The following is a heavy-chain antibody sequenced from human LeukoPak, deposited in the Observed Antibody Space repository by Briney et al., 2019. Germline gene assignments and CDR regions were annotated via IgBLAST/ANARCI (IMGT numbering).Heavy chain of an antibody. Sequence: GGSLRLSCAASGFTVISYEMNWVRQVPGKGLEWVSYISSSGNSIFYADSVKGRFTISRDNAKNSLYLQMNSLRAEDTAVYYCARALPSSYYYFDYWGQGTLVTVSS. V-gene: IGHV3-48*03. CDR2: ISSSGNSI. J-gene: IGHJ4*02. D-gene: IGHD6-13*01. CDR3: ARALPSSYYYFDY. CDR1: GFTVISYE.